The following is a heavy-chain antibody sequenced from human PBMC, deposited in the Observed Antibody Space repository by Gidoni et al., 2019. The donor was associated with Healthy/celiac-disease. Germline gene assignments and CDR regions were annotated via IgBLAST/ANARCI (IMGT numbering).Heavy chain of an antibody. CDR3: ARGESGLTAQDYYYYGMDV. CDR1: GGSISSYY. D-gene: IGHD3-3*01. J-gene: IGHJ6*02. V-gene: IGHV4-4*07. Sequence: QVQLQESGPGLVKPSETLSLTCTVSGGSISSYYWSWIRQPAGKGLEWIGRIYTSGSTNYNPSLKSRVTMSVDTSKNQFSLKLSSVTAADTAVYYCARGESGLTAQDYYYYGMDVWGQGTTVTVSS. CDR2: IYTSGST.